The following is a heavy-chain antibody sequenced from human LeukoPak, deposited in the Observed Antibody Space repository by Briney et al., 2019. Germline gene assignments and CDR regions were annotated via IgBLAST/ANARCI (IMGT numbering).Heavy chain of an antibody. J-gene: IGHJ4*02. Sequence: PGRPLRLSCAASGFTFSTYAMLWVRQAPGKGQEWVAVISYDGGNKYYADSVKGRFTISRDNSKNTLHLQMNSLRAEDTAVYYCARDNGDHVGDYWGQGTLVTVSS. D-gene: IGHD4-17*01. CDR3: ARDNGDHVGDY. CDR1: GFTFSTYA. CDR2: ISYDGGNK. V-gene: IGHV3-30-3*01.